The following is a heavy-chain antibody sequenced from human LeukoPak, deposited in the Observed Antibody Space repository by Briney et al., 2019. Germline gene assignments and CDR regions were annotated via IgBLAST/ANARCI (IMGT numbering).Heavy chain of an antibody. CDR2: IIPILGIA. Sequence: SVKVSCKASGGTFSSYAISWVRQAPGQGLEWMGRIIPILGIANYAQKFQGRVTITADKSTSTAYMELSSLRSEDTAVYYCARADAAMAYNYWGQGTLVTVSS. J-gene: IGHJ4*02. V-gene: IGHV1-69*04. CDR1: GGTFSSYA. CDR3: ARADAAMAYNY. D-gene: IGHD5-18*01.